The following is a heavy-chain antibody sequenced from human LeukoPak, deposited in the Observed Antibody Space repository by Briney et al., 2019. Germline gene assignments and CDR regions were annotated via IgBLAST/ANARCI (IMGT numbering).Heavy chain of an antibody. V-gene: IGHV3-7*01. J-gene: IGHJ4*02. D-gene: IGHD3-3*01. CDR3: ARSARLMKGVVEVTALDD. CDR1: GFTFSSYW. Sequence: SGGSLRLSCVASGFTFSSYWMTWVRQAPGKGLEWVANIKTDGSQIYYVDSVKGRFTISRDNAKNSVYLEMNSLRADDTAVYYCARSARLMKGVVEVTALDDWGQGTLVTVSS. CDR2: IKTDGSQI.